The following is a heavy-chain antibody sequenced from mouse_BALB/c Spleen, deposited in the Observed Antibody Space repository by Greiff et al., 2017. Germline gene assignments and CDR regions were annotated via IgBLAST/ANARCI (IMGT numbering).Heavy chain of an antibody. Sequence: EVQLQQSGPELVKPGASVKISCKASGYTFTDYNMHWVKQSHGKSLEWIGYIYPYNGGTGYNQKFKSKATLTVDNSSSTAYMELRSLTSEDSAVYYCARGYDGAWFAYWGQGTLVTVSA. D-gene: IGHD2-2*01. CDR1: GYTFTDYN. CDR2: IYPYNGGT. V-gene: IGHV1S29*02. CDR3: ARGYDGAWFAY. J-gene: IGHJ3*01.